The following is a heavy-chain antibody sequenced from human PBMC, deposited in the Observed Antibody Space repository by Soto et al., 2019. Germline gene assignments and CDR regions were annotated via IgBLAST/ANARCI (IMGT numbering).Heavy chain of an antibody. J-gene: IGHJ5*02. Sequence: QITLKESGPTLVKPTQTLTLTCTFSGFSLSTSGVGVGWIRQPPGKALEWLALIYWDDDKRYSPSLKSRLTITKDTSKNQVVLTMTNMDPVDTATYYCAHRYRASYYYDSSGYYPWGQGTLVTVSS. V-gene: IGHV2-5*02. D-gene: IGHD3-22*01. CDR2: IYWDDDK. CDR1: GFSLSTSGVG. CDR3: AHRYRASYYYDSSGYYP.